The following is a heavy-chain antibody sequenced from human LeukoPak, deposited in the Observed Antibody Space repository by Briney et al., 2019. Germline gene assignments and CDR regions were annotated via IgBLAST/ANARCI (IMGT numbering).Heavy chain of an antibody. Sequence: GGSLRLSCAASGFTFDDYAMHWVRQAPGKGLEWVSAISGSGGSTYYADSVKGRFTISRDNSKNTLYLQMNSLRAEDTAVYYCAKLFVRGVISPREVDYWGQGTLVTVSS. V-gene: IGHV3-23*01. CDR1: GFTFDDYA. D-gene: IGHD3-10*02. CDR2: ISGSGGST. J-gene: IGHJ4*02. CDR3: AKLFVRGVISPREVDY.